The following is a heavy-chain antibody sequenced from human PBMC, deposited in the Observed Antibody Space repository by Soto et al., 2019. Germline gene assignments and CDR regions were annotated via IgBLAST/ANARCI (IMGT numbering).Heavy chain of an antibody. V-gene: IGHV3-30*03. CDR2: ISYDGSNK. CDR1: GFTFSSYG. Sequence: QVQLVESGGGVVQPGRSLRLSCAASGFTFSSYGMHWVRQAPGKGLEWVAVISYDGSNKYYADSVKGRFSISRDNSKNPLDLHMNSLRAEDTAVYYCGGGETTVTPLDYWGQGTLVTVSS. J-gene: IGHJ4*02. CDR3: GGGETTVTPLDY. D-gene: IGHD4-17*01.